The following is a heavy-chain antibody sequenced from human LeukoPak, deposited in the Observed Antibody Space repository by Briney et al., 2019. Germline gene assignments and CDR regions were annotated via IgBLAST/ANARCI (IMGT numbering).Heavy chain of an antibody. V-gene: IGHV3-30-3*01. J-gene: IGHJ4*02. D-gene: IGHD4-11*01. Sequence: GGSLRLSCAASGFTFSSYAMHWVRQAPGKGLEWVAVISYDGSNKYYADSVKGRFTISRDNYKDTLYLQMNSLRAEDTALYYCATETATTITTTGSYYWGQGTLVTVSP. CDR3: ATETATTITTTGSYY. CDR1: GFTFSSYA. CDR2: ISYDGSNK.